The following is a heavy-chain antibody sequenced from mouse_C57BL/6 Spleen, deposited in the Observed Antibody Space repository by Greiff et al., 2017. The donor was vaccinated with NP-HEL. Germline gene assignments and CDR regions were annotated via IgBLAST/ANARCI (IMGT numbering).Heavy chain of an antibody. CDR1: GFTFSSYA. Sequence: DVHLVESGGGLVKPGGSLKLSCAASGFTFSSYAMSWVRQTPEKRLEWVATISDGGSYTYYPDNVKGRFTISRDNAKNNRYLQMSHLKSEDTAMYYCARDKITTVGWYFDVWGTGTTVTVSS. CDR3: ARDKITTVGWYFDV. CDR2: ISDGGSYT. D-gene: IGHD1-1*01. J-gene: IGHJ1*03. V-gene: IGHV5-4*01.